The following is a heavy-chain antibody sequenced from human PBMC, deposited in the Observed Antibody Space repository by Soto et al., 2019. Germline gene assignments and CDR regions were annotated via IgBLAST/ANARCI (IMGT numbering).Heavy chain of an antibody. Sequence: GGSLRLSCAASGFTFSSYWMSWVRQAPGKGLEWVANIKQDGSEKYYVYSVKGRFTISRDNAKNSLYLQMNSLSDEDTDVYYCARDYTIFDFGWRLLFGYYFDSWGQGTLVTVSS. D-gene: IGHD2-21*02. CDR3: ARDYTIFDFGWRLLFGYYFDS. CDR2: IKQDGSEK. V-gene: IGHV3-7*01. CDR1: GFTFSSYW. J-gene: IGHJ4*02.